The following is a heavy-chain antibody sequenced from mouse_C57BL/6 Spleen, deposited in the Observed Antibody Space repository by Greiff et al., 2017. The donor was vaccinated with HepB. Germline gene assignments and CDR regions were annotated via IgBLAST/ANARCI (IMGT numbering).Heavy chain of an antibody. CDR1: GYTFTSYW. Sequence: VQLQQSGAELVKPGASVKMSCKASGYTFTSYWITWVKQRPGQGLEWIGDIYPGSGSTNYNEKFKSKATLTVDTSSSTAYMQLSSLTSEDSAVYYCARCLYDYDGFAYWGQGTLVTVSA. D-gene: IGHD2-4*01. J-gene: IGHJ3*01. CDR3: ARCLYDYDGFAY. CDR2: IYPGSGST. V-gene: IGHV1-55*01.